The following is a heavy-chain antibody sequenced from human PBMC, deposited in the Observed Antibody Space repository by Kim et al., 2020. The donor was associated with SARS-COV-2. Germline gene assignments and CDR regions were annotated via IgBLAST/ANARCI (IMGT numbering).Heavy chain of an antibody. Sequence: ADAGKGRFTISSDKSKNTLYLQMNSLRAEDTAVYYWAREPVTIFGEGFDPWGQGTLVTVSS. V-gene: IGHV3-30*01. CDR3: AREPVTIFGEGFDP. J-gene: IGHJ5*02. D-gene: IGHD3-3*01.